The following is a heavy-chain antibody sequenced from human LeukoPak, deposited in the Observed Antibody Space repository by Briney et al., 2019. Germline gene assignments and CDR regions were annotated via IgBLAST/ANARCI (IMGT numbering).Heavy chain of an antibody. CDR2: ISSSSSYI. V-gene: IGHV3-21*01. CDR1: GFTFDDYG. Sequence: GGSLRLSCAASGFTFDDYGMNWVRQAPGKGLEWVSSISSSSSYIFYADSVKGRFTISRDNAENSLYLQMNSLKVEDTAVYYCARDRSREQDRSLTISGVITPSWFDPWGQGTLVTVSS. J-gene: IGHJ5*02. D-gene: IGHD3-3*01. CDR3: ARDRSREQDRSLTISGVITPSWFDP.